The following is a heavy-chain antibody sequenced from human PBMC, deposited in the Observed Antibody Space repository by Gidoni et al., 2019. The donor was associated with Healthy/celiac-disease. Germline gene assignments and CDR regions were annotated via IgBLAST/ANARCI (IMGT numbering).Heavy chain of an antibody. J-gene: IGHJ4*02. V-gene: IGHV3-9*01. D-gene: IGHD6-19*01. CDR2: ISWNSGSL. CDR3: AKDMSSIAVAGSYFDY. Sequence: EVQLVEAGGGLVQPGRSRRLSWAAAGFTLDDYAMHWVRQAPGKGLAWVSGISWNSGSLGYADSVKGRFTISRDNAKNSLSLQMNSLRAEDTALSYCAKDMSSIAVAGSYFDYWGQGTLVTVSS. CDR1: GFTLDDYA.